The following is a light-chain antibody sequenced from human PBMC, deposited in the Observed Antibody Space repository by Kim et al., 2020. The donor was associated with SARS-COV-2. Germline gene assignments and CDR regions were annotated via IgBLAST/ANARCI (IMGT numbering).Light chain of an antibody. V-gene: IGKV3-20*01. J-gene: IGKJ4*01. CDR3: QQYGTSRT. CDR1: QSVSSSY. Sequence: EIVLTQSPGTLSLSPGERATLSCKASQSVSSSYLAWYQQKLGQAPRLLIYDASSRATGIPDRFSGSGSGTDFTLTISRLEPEDFAVYYCQQYGTSRTFGGGTKVDIK. CDR2: DAS.